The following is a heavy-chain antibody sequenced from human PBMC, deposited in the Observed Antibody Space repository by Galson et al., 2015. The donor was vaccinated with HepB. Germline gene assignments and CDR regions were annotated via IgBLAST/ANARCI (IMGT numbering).Heavy chain of an antibody. V-gene: IGHV3-9*01. CDR1: GFTFDDYT. CDR2: ISRNSGSI. J-gene: IGHJ3*02. Sequence: SLRLSCAASGFTFDDYTMHWVRQAPGKGLEWVSGISRNSGSIGYADSVKGRFTISRDNAKNSLYLQMNSLRAEDTALYYCAKDGEQLVGDDAFDIWGQGTMVTVSS. D-gene: IGHD6-6*01. CDR3: AKDGEQLVGDDAFDI.